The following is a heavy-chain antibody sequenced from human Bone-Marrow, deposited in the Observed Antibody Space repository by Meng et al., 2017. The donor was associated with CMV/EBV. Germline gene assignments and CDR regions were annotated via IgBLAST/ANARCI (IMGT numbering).Heavy chain of an antibody. CDR2: INPNSGDT. Sequence: ASVKVSCKASGYTFTSYGISWVRQAPGQGLEWMGWINPNSGDTNYAQKFRGRVTMTRHTSIRTAYMELSRLRSDDTAVYYCARDPVVPAALDDWGQGTLVTVSS. D-gene: IGHD2-2*01. CDR1: GYTFTSYG. V-gene: IGHV1-2*02. J-gene: IGHJ4*02. CDR3: ARDPVVPAALDD.